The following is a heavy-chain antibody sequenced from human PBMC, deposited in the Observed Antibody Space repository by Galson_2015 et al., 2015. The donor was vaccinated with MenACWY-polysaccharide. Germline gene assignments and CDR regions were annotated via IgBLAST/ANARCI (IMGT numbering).Heavy chain of an antibody. J-gene: IGHJ3*01. V-gene: IGHV3-33*01. D-gene: IGHD3-10*02. Sequence: SLRLSCAASGSRFSNSGVHWVRQAPGKGLEWVAVIQYDGSQKQYIDSVKGRFTISRDNSKNTLYLEMNSLRAEDTALYYCAREGSRIVFHAFDVWGQGTMVIVSS. CDR3: AREGSRIVFHAFDV. CDR2: IQYDGSQK. CDR1: GSRFSNSG.